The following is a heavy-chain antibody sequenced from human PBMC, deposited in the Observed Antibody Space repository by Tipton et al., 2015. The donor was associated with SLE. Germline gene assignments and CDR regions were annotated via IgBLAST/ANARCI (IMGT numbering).Heavy chain of an antibody. J-gene: IGHJ6*03. CDR2: INHSGST. Sequence: TLSLTCAVYGGSFSGYYWSWIRQPPGKGLEWIGEINHSGSTNYNPSLKSRATISVDTSKNQFSLKLSSVTAADTAVYYCARGLGYCSSTSCPEGGYYYYYMDVWGKGTTVTVSS. CDR3: ARGLGYCSSTSCPEGGYYYYYMDV. CDR1: GGSFSGYY. D-gene: IGHD2-2*01. V-gene: IGHV4-34*01.